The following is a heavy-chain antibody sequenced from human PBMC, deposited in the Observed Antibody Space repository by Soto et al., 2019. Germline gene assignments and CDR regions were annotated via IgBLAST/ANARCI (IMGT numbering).Heavy chain of an antibody. V-gene: IGHV3-30-3*02. Sequence: QSGGSLRLSCAASGFTFSSYAMHWVRQAPGKGLEWVAVISYDGSNKYYADSVKGRFTISRDNSKNTLYLQMNSLRAEDTAVYYCAKTPRDYDFWGGYYSFDYGGQETLVTVSS. CDR2: ISYDGSNK. CDR1: GFTFSSYA. CDR3: AKTPRDYDFWGGYYSFDY. D-gene: IGHD3-3*01. J-gene: IGHJ4*02.